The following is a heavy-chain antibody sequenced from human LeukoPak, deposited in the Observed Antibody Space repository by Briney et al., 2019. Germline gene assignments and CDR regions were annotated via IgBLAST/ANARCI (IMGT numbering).Heavy chain of an antibody. D-gene: IGHD3-10*01. V-gene: IGHV4-34*01. CDR2: INHSGST. CDR3: AREGWFGEPQGFDP. CDR1: GGSFSGYY. J-gene: IGHJ5*02. Sequence: SETLSLTCAVYGGSFSGYYWSWIRQPPGKGLEWIGEINHSGSTNYNPSLKSRVSISVDSSKNQFSLKLSSVTAADTAVYYCAREGWFGEPQGFDPWGQGTLVTVSS.